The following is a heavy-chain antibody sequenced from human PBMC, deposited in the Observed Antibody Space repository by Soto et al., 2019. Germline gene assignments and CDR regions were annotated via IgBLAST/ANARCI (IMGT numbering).Heavy chain of an antibody. J-gene: IGHJ5*02. CDR2: IYHSGST. D-gene: IGHD6-19*01. CDR1: GGSISSSNW. CDR3: ARGGGAVAGTIWFDP. V-gene: IGHV4-4*02. Sequence: QVQLQESGPGLVKPSGTLSLTCAVSGGSISSSNWWSWVRQPPGKGLEWIGEIYHSGSTNYNPSLKGRDTITVDQSKNSFSLKVSSVTAADTAVYYGARGGGAVAGTIWFDPWGQGTLVTVSS.